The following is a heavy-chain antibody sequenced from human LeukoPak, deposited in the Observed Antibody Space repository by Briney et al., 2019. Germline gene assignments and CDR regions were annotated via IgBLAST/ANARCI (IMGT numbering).Heavy chain of an antibody. CDR2: IYHSGST. CDR1: GYSISSGYY. J-gene: IGHJ4*02. D-gene: IGHD3-3*01. CDR3: ARTSRLRFLEWGFDY. Sequence: PSETLSLTCTVSGYSISSGYYWGWIRQPPGKGLEWIGSIYHSGSTYYNPSLKSRVTISVDTSKNQFSLKLSSVTAADTAVYYCARTSRLRFLEWGFDYWGQGTLVTVSS. V-gene: IGHV4-38-2*02.